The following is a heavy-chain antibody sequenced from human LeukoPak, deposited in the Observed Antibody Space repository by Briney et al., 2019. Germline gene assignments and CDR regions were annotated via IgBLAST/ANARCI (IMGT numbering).Heavy chain of an antibody. CDR1: GYTFTSYG. Sequence: ASVKVSCTASGYTFTSYGISWVRQAPGHGLEWGGWTSAYNGNTTYAQTLQGRVTMTTDTSTSTAYMELRSLRSDDTAVYYCARGGVGATTYVWFDPWGQGTLVTVSS. CDR3: ARGGVGATTYVWFDP. J-gene: IGHJ5*02. V-gene: IGHV1-18*01. D-gene: IGHD1-26*01. CDR2: TSAYNGNT.